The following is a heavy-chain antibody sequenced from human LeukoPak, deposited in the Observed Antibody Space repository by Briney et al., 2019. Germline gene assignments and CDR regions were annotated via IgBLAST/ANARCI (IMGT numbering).Heavy chain of an antibody. Sequence: SETLSLTCAVYGESMIGHYWTWIRQPPGKRLEWIGEIHHSGGTNSNPSLKNRVTMSIDMSKNQFSLKLNSVTAADTAVYFCARTTASGSGRAYDRWAQGNLVPVSS. D-gene: IGHD3-10*01. CDR2: IHHSGGT. J-gene: IGHJ5*02. V-gene: IGHV4-34*01. CDR3: ARTTASGSGRAYDR. CDR1: GESMIGHY.